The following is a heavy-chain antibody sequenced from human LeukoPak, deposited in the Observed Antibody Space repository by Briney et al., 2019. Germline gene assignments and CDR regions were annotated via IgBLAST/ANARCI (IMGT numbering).Heavy chain of an antibody. CDR3: ADASGKARFDY. D-gene: IGHD3-10*01. V-gene: IGHV4-34*01. Sequence: SETLSLTCAVYGGSFSGYYWSWIRQPPGKGLEWIGEINHSGSTNYNPSLKSRVTISVDTSKNQFSLKLSSVTAADTAVYYCADASGKARFDYWGQGTPVTVSS. J-gene: IGHJ4*02. CDR1: GGSFSGYY. CDR2: INHSGST.